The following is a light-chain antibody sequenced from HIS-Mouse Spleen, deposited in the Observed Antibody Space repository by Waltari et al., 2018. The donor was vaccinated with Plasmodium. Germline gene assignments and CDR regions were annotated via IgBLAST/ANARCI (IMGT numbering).Light chain of an antibody. CDR1: KLGDTY. CDR2: QDS. J-gene: IGLJ2*01. V-gene: IGLV3-1*01. CDR3: QAWDSSTVV. Sequence: SYELTQPPSVSVSPGQTASITGSGDKLGDTYACWYQQKPGQSPVLVISQDSKRPSGIPERFSGSNSGNTATLTISGTQAMDEADYYCQAWDSSTVVFGGGTKLTVL.